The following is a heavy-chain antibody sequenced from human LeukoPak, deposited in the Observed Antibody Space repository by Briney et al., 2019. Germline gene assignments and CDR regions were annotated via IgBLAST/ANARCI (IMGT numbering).Heavy chain of an antibody. Sequence: TGGSLRLSCAASGFTFSGYGMHWVRQAPGKGLEGVAFISCDGSNKYYADSVKGRFTISRDNSKNTLYLQMNSLRAEDTAVYYCAKTSLVYCSGGSCYSDWFDPWGQGTLVTVSS. CDR2: ISCDGSNK. CDR1: GFTFSGYG. J-gene: IGHJ5*02. V-gene: IGHV3-30*18. CDR3: AKTSLVYCSGGSCYSDWFDP. D-gene: IGHD2-15*01.